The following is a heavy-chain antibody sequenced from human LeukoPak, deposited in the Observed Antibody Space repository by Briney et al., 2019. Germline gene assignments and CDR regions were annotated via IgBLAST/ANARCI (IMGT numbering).Heavy chain of an antibody. Sequence: SETLSLTCTVSGGSISSYYWSWIRQPPGKGLEWIGYIYYSGSTNYNPSLKSRVTKSVDTSKNRFSPKLSSVTAADTAVYYCARAVAVYSFDYWGQGTLVTVSS. D-gene: IGHD6-19*01. CDR1: GGSISSYY. J-gene: IGHJ4*02. CDR3: ARAVAVYSFDY. CDR2: IYYSGST. V-gene: IGHV4-59*01.